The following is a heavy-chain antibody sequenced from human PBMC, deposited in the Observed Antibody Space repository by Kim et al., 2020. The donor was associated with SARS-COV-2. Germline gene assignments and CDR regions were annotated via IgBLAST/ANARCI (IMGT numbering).Heavy chain of an antibody. CDR1: GGSISSSSYY. J-gene: IGHJ5*02. CDR2: IYYSGST. V-gene: IGHV4-39*01. Sequence: SETLSLTCTVSGGSISSSSYYWGWIRQPPGKGLEWIGSIYYSGSTYYNPSLKSRVTISVDTSKNQFSLKLSSVTAADTAVYYCARYAPSRWFDPWGQGTLVTVSS. CDR3: ARYAPSRWFDP.